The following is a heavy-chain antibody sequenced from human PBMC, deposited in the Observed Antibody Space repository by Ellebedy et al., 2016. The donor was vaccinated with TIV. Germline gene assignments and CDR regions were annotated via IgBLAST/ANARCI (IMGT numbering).Heavy chain of an antibody. CDR1: GYTFTTYA. Sequence: AASVKVSCKASGYTFTTYAMHWVRQAPGQRLEWMGRFIPILNIANYAQKFQGRVTITADKSTSTAYMELSSLRSEDTAVYYCARDVAAAGSGYWGQGTLVTVSS. CDR3: ARDVAAAGSGY. J-gene: IGHJ4*02. V-gene: IGHV1-69*04. D-gene: IGHD6-13*01. CDR2: FIPILNIA.